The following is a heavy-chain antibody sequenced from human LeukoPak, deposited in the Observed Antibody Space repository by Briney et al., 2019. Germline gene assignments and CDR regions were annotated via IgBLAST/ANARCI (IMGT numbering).Heavy chain of an antibody. CDR3: ARDGAPTGFNWFDP. V-gene: IGHV1-2*04. CDR1: GYTFTGYY. D-gene: IGHD3-16*01. J-gene: IGHJ5*02. Sequence: ASVKVSCKASGYTFTGYYMHWVRQAPGQGLEWMGWINPNSGGTNYAQKFQGWVTMTRDTSISTAYMELSRLRSDDTAVYYCARDGAPTGFNWFDPWGQGTLVTVSS. CDR2: INPNSGGT.